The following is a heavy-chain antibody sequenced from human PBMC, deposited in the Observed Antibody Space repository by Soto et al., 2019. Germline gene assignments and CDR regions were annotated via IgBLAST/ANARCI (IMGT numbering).Heavy chain of an antibody. CDR3: AKVLYGVVTYFDS. V-gene: IGHV3-23*01. CDR1: GFTFSSYG. D-gene: IGHD3-3*01. CDR2: ISGSGAAT. Sequence: EVQLLEFGGGVVQPGGSLRLSCASSGFTFSSYGMTWVRRPPGKGLEWVSAISGSGAATYYADSVQGRFTISRDNSNNTLYLQMNSLRAEDTAVYSCAKVLYGVVTYFDSWGQGTLVTVSS. J-gene: IGHJ4*02.